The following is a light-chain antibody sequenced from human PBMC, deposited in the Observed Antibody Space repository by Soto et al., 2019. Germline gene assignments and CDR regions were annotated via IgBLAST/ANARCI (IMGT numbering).Light chain of an antibody. CDR2: EVN. J-gene: IGLJ1*01. Sequence: QSVLTQPPSASGSPGQSVAISCTGTSSDVGGYNYVSWYQQHPGKAPKLMIYEVNKRPSGVPDRFSGSKSGNTASLTVSALQAEDEADDYCSSYAGSSNVFXTGTNGTVL. CDR3: SSYAGSSNV. CDR1: SSDVGGYNY. V-gene: IGLV2-8*01.